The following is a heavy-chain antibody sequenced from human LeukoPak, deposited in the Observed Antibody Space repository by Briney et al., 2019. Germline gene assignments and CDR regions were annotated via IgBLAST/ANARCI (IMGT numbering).Heavy chain of an antibody. V-gene: IGHV4-30-2*01. CDR1: GGSISSGGYS. Sequence: PSETLSLTCAVSGGSISSGGYSWSWIRQPPGKGLEWIGYIYHSGSTYYNPSLKSRVTISVDRSKNQFSLKLSSVTAADTAVYYCARAPYYYDSSGWFDYWGQGTLVTVSS. D-gene: IGHD3-22*01. CDR2: IYHSGST. J-gene: IGHJ4*02. CDR3: ARAPYYYDSSGWFDY.